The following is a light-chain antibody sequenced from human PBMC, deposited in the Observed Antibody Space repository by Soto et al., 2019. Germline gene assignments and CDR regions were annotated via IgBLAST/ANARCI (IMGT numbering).Light chain of an antibody. J-gene: IGLJ1*01. V-gene: IGLV2-14*01. Sequence: QSVLTQPASVSGSPGQSITISCTGTSSDVGGYHYVSWYQQHPGKAPKLMIYDVSNRPSGVSNRFSGSKSGNTASLTISGLQADDEADYYCSSSTSSSTYVFGTGTKLTVL. CDR3: SSSTSSSTYV. CDR2: DVS. CDR1: SSDVGGYHY.